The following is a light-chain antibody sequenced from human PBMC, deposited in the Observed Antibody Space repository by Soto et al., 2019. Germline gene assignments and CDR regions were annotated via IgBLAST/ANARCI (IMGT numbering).Light chain of an antibody. CDR2: AAS. CDR3: QVYGNSPMYT. V-gene: IGKV3-20*01. Sequence: EIVLTQSPGTLSLSPGERATFSCRASQSVSNSSLAWYHQKPGQAPRLLLFAASRRATGIPDTFSGSESGTDFTLTISRLEPEDFAVYYCQVYGNSPMYTFGQGTRLELK. CDR1: QSVSNSS. J-gene: IGKJ2*01.